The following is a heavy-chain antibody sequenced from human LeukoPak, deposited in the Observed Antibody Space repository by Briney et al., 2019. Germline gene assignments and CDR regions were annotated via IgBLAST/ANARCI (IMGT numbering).Heavy chain of an antibody. V-gene: IGHV1-46*01. Sequence: ASVKVSCRASGYTFTSYYMHWVRQAPGQGLEWLGIINPSGGDTKYAQKFQGRVTLTRDKSTSTVYMELSSLTSDDTAVYYCARTYCAEDCSIRYFDYWGQGTLVTVSS. J-gene: IGHJ4*02. CDR1: GYTFTSYY. CDR3: ARTYCAEDCSIRYFDY. D-gene: IGHD2-21*02. CDR2: INPSGGDT.